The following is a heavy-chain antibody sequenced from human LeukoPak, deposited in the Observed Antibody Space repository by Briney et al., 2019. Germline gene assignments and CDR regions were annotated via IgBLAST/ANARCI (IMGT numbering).Heavy chain of an antibody. Sequence: SETLSLTCTVSGGSISSYYWSWIRQPPGEGLECIGYIHYSGSTNYNPSLKSRVAISVDTSKNQFSLKLSSVTAADTAVYYCARRTYFYDSSGYYFDYWGQGTLVTVSS. J-gene: IGHJ4*02. D-gene: IGHD3-22*01. V-gene: IGHV4-59*01. CDR2: IHYSGST. CDR1: GGSISSYY. CDR3: ARRTYFYDSSGYYFDY.